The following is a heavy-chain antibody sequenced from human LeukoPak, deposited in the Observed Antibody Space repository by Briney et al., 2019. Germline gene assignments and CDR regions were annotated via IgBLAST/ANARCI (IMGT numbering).Heavy chain of an antibody. CDR1: GFSLSTSEEA. CDR3: AHRSLGYFDY. CDR2: IYWHEEI. Sequence: SGPTLVNPTQTLTLTCTFSGFSLSTSEEAVGWVGQPPGKALEWLALIYWHEEIHYSPSLKSRLTITKDTAKNQVVLTVTNMDPVDTATYYCAHRSLGYFDYWGQGTLVTVSS. D-gene: IGHD7-27*01. V-gene: IGHV2-5*01. J-gene: IGHJ4*02.